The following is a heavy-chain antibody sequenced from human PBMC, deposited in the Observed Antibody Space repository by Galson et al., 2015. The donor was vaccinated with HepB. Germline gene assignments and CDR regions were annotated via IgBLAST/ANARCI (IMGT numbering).Heavy chain of an antibody. Sequence: SLRLSCAASGFTFGQYYMSWIRQAPGKGLEWVSFISASSSTIFYAGSVKGRFTVSRDNGQKSLFLQMSGLRDEDTAVYYCARDGELRSLEWLVTPSFDFWGQGILVTVSS. J-gene: IGHJ4*02. CDR2: ISASSSTI. CDR1: GFTFGQYY. CDR3: ARDGELRSLEWLVTPSFDF. V-gene: IGHV3-11*04. D-gene: IGHD3-3*01.